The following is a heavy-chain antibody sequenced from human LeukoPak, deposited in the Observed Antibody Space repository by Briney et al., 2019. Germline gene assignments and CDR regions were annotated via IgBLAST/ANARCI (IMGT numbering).Heavy chain of an antibody. V-gene: IGHV4-59*01. CDR3: VIGVGWQPDY. CDR2: IYKIGTT. J-gene: IGHJ4*02. CDR1: GDSFTGYY. Sequence: SETLSLTCTVFGDSFTGYYLNWVRQPPGKGLEWIGHIYKIGTTNYNPSPKRRLTISANTYTNHFSPKLRSVTAADTAVYYCVIGVGWQPDYWGQGALVTVSS. D-gene: IGHD2-15*01.